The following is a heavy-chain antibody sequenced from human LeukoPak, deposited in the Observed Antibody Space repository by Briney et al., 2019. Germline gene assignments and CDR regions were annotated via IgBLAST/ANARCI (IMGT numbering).Heavy chain of an antibody. CDR2: IYYSGST. CDR1: GGSISSSSYY. Sequence: SETLSLTCTVSGGSISSSSYYWGWIRQPPGKGLEWIGSIYYSGSTYYNPSLKSRVTISVDTSKNQFSLKLSSVTAADTAVYYCARHLYGSGSLLTREDAFDIWGQGTMVTVSS. J-gene: IGHJ3*02. D-gene: IGHD3-10*01. V-gene: IGHV4-39*01. CDR3: ARHLYGSGSLLTREDAFDI.